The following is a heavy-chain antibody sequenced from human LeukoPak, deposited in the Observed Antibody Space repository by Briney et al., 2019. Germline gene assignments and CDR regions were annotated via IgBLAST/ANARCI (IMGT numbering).Heavy chain of an antibody. CDR3: AKGGTGEVTNFDY. CDR2: IRFDGNNK. Sequence: VGSLRLSCAASRFTFSNYGMHWVRQAPGKGLEWVSFIRFDGNNKYYADSVRGRFTISRDDSKNTLSLEMNGLRADDTAVYSCAKGGTGEVTNFDYWGQGTLVTVSS. CDR1: RFTFSNYG. V-gene: IGHV3-30*02. D-gene: IGHD3-16*01. J-gene: IGHJ4*02.